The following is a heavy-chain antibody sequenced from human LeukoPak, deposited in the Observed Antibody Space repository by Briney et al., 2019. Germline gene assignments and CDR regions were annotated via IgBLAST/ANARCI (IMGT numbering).Heavy chain of an antibody. CDR2: INAYNGNT. CDR1: GYTLTTYG. D-gene: IGHD3-22*01. CDR3: ARDWAYYYDSSGYPPTHVIDY. V-gene: IGHV1-18*01. Sequence: ASVKVSCKASGYTLTTYGISWVRQAPGQGLEWMGWINAYNGNTNYAQKLQGRVTMTTDTSTSTAYMELRSLRSDDTAVYYCARDWAYYYDSSGYPPTHVIDYWGQGTLVTVSS. J-gene: IGHJ4*02.